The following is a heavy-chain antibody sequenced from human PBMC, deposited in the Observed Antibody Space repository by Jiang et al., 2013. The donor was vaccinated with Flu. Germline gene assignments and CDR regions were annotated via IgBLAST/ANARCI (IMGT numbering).Heavy chain of an antibody. CDR2: IHPGDSNI. Sequence: SLKISCKGSGYNFRDYWISWVRQMPGKGLEWMGIIHPGDSNIRYSPSFQGQVTISADNSITTAYLQYNSLKDSDTAMYYCARQPRGYYGMDVWGQGTTVTASS. V-gene: IGHV5-51*01. CDR3: ARQPRGYYGMDV. D-gene: IGHD3-10*01. J-gene: IGHJ6*02. CDR1: GYNFRDYW.